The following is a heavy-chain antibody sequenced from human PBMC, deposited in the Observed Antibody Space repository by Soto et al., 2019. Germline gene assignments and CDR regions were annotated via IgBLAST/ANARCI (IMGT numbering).Heavy chain of an antibody. J-gene: IGHJ6*02. Sequence: PGGSLRLSCAASGFTFNTYAMIWVRQAPGEGLEWVSAISGSGGSTYYAGSVKGRFTISRDNSKSTLYLQMNSLRAEDTAVYYCAKRVGGDNSGLYYYYGMDVWGQGTTVTVSS. CDR3: AKRVGGDNSGLYYYYGMDV. D-gene: IGHD1-20*01. CDR1: GFTFNTYA. CDR2: ISGSGGST. V-gene: IGHV3-23*01.